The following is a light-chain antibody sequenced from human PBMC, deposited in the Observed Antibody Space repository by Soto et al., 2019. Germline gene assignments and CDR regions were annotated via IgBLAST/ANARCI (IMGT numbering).Light chain of an antibody. CDR2: DVT. V-gene: IGLV2-11*01. CDR3: CSYARTTHV. CDR1: TSDIGGYKY. Sequence: QSALTQPPSVSGSPGQSVTISCTGTTSDIGGYKYVSWYQQLPGKAPKLMIFDVTKRPSGVPDRFSGSNSGNTASLTISGLQAEDEAIYNCCSYARTTHVFGTGTKLTVL. J-gene: IGLJ1*01.